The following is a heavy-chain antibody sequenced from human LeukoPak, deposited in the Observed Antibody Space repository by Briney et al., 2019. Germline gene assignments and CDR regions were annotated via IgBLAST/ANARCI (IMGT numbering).Heavy chain of an antibody. CDR3: ARDRGSLGGFDI. Sequence: SETLSLTCSVSGGSISSYYWSWIRQPPGEGVEWIAFIYYSRSTNYTPSLKSRVTISVDTSKNQFSLKLSSVTAADTAVYYCARDRGSLGGFDIWGQGTMVTVSS. D-gene: IGHD1-26*01. CDR2: IYYSRST. J-gene: IGHJ3*02. CDR1: GGSISSYY. V-gene: IGHV4-59*01.